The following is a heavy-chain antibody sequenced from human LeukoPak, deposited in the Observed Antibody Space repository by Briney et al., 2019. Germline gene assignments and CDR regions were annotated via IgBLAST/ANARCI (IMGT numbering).Heavy chain of an antibody. V-gene: IGHV3-21*01. CDR3: ARDGGRFDP. CDR2: ISSSSSYI. D-gene: IGHD3-3*01. Sequence: GGSLRLSCAASGFTSSSYSMNWVRQAPGKGLEWVSSISSSSSYIYYADSVKGRFTISRDNAKNSLYLQMNGLRAEDTAVYYCARDGGRFDPWGQGTLVTVSS. J-gene: IGHJ5*02. CDR1: GFTSSSYS.